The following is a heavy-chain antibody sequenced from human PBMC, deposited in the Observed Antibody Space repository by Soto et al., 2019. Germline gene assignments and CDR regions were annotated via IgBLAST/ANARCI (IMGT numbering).Heavy chain of an antibody. CDR2: IYPGDSDT. CDR1: GHRFTSYW. J-gene: IGHJ3*02. CDR3: ARVLSIAALIAFDI. D-gene: IGHD6-6*01. V-gene: IGHV5-51*01. Sequence: ESLTVSWKGCGHRFTSYWIGWVRQMPGKGLEWMGIIYPGDSDTRYSPSFQGQVTISADKSISTAYLQWSSLKASDTAMYYCARVLSIAALIAFDIWGQGTMVTVSS.